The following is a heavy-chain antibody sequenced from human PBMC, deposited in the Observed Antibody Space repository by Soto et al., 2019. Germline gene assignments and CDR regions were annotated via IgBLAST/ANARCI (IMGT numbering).Heavy chain of an antibody. J-gene: IGHJ4*02. D-gene: IGHD3-10*01. CDR2: IYYSGST. Sequence: PSETLSLTCTVSGGSISSGGYYWSWIRQHPGKGLEWIGYIYYSGSTYYNPSLKSRVTISVDTSKNQFSLKLSSVTAADTAGYYCARDVGDYYGSGSYLGRTRYYFDYWGQGTLVTVSS. CDR3: ARDVGDYYGSGSYLGRTRYYFDY. V-gene: IGHV4-31*03. CDR1: GGSISSGGYY.